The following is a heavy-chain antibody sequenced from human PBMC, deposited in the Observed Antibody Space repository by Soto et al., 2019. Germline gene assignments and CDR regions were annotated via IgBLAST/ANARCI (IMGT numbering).Heavy chain of an antibody. CDR1: GGSISSSSFH. CDR3: ARRERAAGADWWFAP. V-gene: IGHV4-39*01. CDR2: IYYSGST. J-gene: IGHJ5*02. Sequence: QLQLQESGPGLVKPSETLSLTCTVSGGSISSSSFHWGWIRQPPGKGLEWIGSIYYSGSTYYSPSKHQFSLKLSSVTAADTAVYYCARRERAAGADWWFAPWGQGTLVTVSS. D-gene: IGHD2-21*02.